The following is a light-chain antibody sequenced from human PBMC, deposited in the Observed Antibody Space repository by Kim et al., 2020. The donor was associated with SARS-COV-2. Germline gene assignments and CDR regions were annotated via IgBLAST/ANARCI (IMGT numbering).Light chain of an antibody. J-gene: IGLJ3*02. CDR1: SRHSSNA. V-gene: IGLV4-69*02. CDR2: LNSDGSH. CDR3: QTWGSGIWV. Sequence: QPVLTQSPSASASLGASVKLTCTLSSRHSSNAIAWHQQQPQRGPRFLMKLNSDGSHTKGDGIPDRFSGSSSGAERYLTISSLLSEDEADYYCQTWGSGIWVFGGGTKVTVL.